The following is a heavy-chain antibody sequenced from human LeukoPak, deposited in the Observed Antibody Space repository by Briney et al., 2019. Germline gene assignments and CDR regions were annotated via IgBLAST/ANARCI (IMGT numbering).Heavy chain of an antibody. Sequence: SETLSLTCTVSGGSISSYYWSWIRQPAGKGLEWIGRIYTSGSTNYNPSLKNRSTMSVDTSKNQFSLKLSSVTAADTAVYYCARRVESGYYGSGSRTTYFDYWGQGTLVTVSS. CDR3: ARRVESGYYGSGSRTTYFDY. CDR1: GGSISSYY. D-gene: IGHD3-10*01. J-gene: IGHJ4*02. CDR2: IYTSGST. V-gene: IGHV4-4*07.